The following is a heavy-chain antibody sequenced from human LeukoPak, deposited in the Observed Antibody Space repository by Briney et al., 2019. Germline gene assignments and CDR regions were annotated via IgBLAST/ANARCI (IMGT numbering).Heavy chain of an antibody. CDR3: ARVTTDYFDY. Sequence: PSETLSPTCAVSGYSISSGYYWGWIRQPPGKGLEWIGSIYHSGSTYYNPSLKSRVTISVDTSKNQFSLKLSSVTAADTAVYYCARVTTDYFDYWGQGTLVTVSS. CDR1: GYSISSGYY. D-gene: IGHD4-17*01. V-gene: IGHV4-38-2*01. J-gene: IGHJ4*02. CDR2: IYHSGST.